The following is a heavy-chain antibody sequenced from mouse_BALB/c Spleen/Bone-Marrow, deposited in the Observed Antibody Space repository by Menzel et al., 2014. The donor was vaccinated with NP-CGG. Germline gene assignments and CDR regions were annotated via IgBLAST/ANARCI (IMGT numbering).Heavy chain of an antibody. D-gene: IGHD2-14*01. Sequence: QVQLKQSGAELVRPGVSVKISCKGSGYTFTDSAVHWVKQSHPPSLEWIGLISSYYGDATYNQKFKGKATMTVDKSSSTAFLELARLTSEDSAIYYCARSGKVRNAMDYWGQGTSVTVSS. CDR2: ISSYYGDA. J-gene: IGHJ4*01. V-gene: IGHV1-67*01. CDR1: GYTFTDSA. CDR3: ARSGKVRNAMDY.